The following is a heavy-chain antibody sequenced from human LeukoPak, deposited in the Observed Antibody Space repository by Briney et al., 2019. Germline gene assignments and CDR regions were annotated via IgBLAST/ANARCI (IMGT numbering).Heavy chain of an antibody. CDR2: IYYSGST. Sequence: SETLSLTCTVSGGSISSSIYYWGWIRQPPGKGLEWIGSIYYSGSTYYNPSLKSRVTISVDTSKNQFSLKLSSVTAADPAVYYCARHISSYGGSLYPDPWGQGTLVTVSS. J-gene: IGHJ5*02. D-gene: IGHD6-13*01. CDR3: ARHISSYGGSLYPDP. CDR1: GGSISSSIYY. V-gene: IGHV4-39*01.